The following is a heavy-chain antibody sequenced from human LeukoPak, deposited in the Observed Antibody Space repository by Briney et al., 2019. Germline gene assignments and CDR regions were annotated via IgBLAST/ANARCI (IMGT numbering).Heavy chain of an antibody. J-gene: IGHJ4*02. CDR1: GFTFSSYA. V-gene: IGHV3-23*01. CDR3: TNRGQWLVD. D-gene: IGHD6-19*01. Sequence: GGSLRLYCAASGFTFSSYAMSWVRQAPGQGLVWLSAISGSGCSTYYADSVKGRFTISRDNSKNTLYLQMNGLRAEDTAVDYCTNRGQWLVDWGQATLVTVCS. CDR2: ISGSGCST.